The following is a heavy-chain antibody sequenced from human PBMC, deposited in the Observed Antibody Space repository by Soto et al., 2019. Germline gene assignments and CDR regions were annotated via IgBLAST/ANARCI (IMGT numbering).Heavy chain of an antibody. Sequence: GASVKVSCKASGYTFTGYYMHWVRQAPGQGLEWMGWINPNSGGTNYAQKFQGWVTMTRDTSISTAYMELSSLRSEDTAVYYCARDGCGSTSCFNPWGQGILVTVSS. CDR1: GYTFTGYY. CDR2: INPNSGGT. J-gene: IGHJ5*02. CDR3: ARDGCGSTSCFNP. V-gene: IGHV1-2*04. D-gene: IGHD2-2*01.